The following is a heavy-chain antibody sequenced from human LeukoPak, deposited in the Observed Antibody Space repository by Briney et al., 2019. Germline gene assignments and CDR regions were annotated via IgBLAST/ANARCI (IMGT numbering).Heavy chain of an antibody. CDR2: IYTSGST. CDR1: GGSTSSYY. J-gene: IGHJ4*02. D-gene: IGHD3-22*01. Sequence: SETLSLTCTVSGGSTSSYYWSWIRQPAGKGLEWIGRIYTSGSTNYNPSLKSRVTMSVDTSKNQFSLKLSSVTAADTAVYYCARSSGYYDSSGYYQEGPLDYWGQGTLVTVSS. V-gene: IGHV4-4*07. CDR3: ARSSGYYDSSGYYQEGPLDY.